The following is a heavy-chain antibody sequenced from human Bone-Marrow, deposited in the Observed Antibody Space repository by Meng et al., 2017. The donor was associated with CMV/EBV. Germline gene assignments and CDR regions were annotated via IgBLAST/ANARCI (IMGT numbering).Heavy chain of an antibody. Sequence: SETLSLNCTVSGGSISSSSYSWGWIRQPPGKGLEWIGSIYYSGSTYYNPSLKSRVTISVDTSKNQFSLKLSSVTAADTAVYYCARLLLTSWVRLANWFDPWGQGTLVAVSS. CDR1: GGSISSSSYS. J-gene: IGHJ5*02. CDR3: ARLLLTSWVRLANWFDP. V-gene: IGHV4-39*01. CDR2: IYYSGST. D-gene: IGHD2-2*01.